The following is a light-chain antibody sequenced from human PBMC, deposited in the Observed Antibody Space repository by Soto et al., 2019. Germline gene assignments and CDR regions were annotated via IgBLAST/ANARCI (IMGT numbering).Light chain of an antibody. V-gene: IGKV4-1*01. Sequence: DIVMTQSPDSLAVSLGERATINCKSSQSVLYSSNNENYLAWYQQKPGQAPRLLIYGASSRATGIPDRFSGSGSGTDFALTISRLEPEDFAVYYCQQYGSSPLTFGGGTKVDIK. CDR1: QSVLYSSNNENY. J-gene: IGKJ4*01. CDR3: QQYGSSPLT. CDR2: GAS.